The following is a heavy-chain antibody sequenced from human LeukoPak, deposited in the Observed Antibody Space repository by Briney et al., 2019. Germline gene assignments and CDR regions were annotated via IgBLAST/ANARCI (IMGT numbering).Heavy chain of an antibody. CDR2: MTGNGGSL. V-gene: IGHV3-23*01. J-gene: IGHJ6*02. CDR1: GFTFSTYA. CDR3: ARGRGSDGLDV. Sequence: PGRSLRLSCAASGFTFSTYAMSWVRQAPGKGLEWVSGMTGNGGSLYYAGSVKGRFTISRDNSKNTLYVQMNSLRADDTAVYYCARGRGSDGLDVWGQGTTVTVSS.